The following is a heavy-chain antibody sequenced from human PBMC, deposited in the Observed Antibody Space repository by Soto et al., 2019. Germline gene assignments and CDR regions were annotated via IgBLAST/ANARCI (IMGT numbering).Heavy chain of an antibody. V-gene: IGHV3-74*01. CDR2: ISSDGSST. D-gene: IGHD3-22*01. Sequence: EVQLVESGGGLVQPGGSLRLSCAASGFTFSSYWMHWVRQGPGKELVWVSRISSDGSSTNYADSVKGRFTISRDNAKNTLYLQMNSLRAEDTAVYYCATCCYFYHRSSYFSGDAFDIWGHGTMVTVSS. J-gene: IGHJ3*02. CDR1: GFTFSSYW. CDR3: ATCCYFYHRSSYFSGDAFDI.